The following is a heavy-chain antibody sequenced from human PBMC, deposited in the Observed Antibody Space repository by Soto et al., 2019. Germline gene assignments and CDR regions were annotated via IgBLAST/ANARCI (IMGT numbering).Heavy chain of an antibody. J-gene: IGHJ4*02. CDR3: ARRSPDWPKYYDSSGYSPYFDY. D-gene: IGHD3-22*01. CDR2: IYYSGST. V-gene: IGHV4-39*01. Sequence: SETLSLTCTVSGGSISSSSYYWGWIRQPPGKGLEWIGSIYYSGSTYYNPSLKSRVTISVDTSKNQFSLKLSSVTAADTAVYYCARRSPDWPKYYDSSGYSPYFDYWGQGTLVTVSS. CDR1: GGSISSSSYY.